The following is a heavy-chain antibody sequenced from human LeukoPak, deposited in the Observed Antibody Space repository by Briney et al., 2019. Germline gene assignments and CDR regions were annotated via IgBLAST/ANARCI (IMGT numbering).Heavy chain of an antibody. Sequence: SETLSLTCTVSGGSISSYYWSWIRQPPGKGLEWIGYIYYSGSTNYNPSLKSRVTMSVDTSKNQFSLKLSSVTAADTAVYYCARKTDYSSGWYAFDYWGQGTLVTVSS. D-gene: IGHD6-19*01. CDR3: ARKTDYSSGWYAFDY. J-gene: IGHJ4*02. CDR2: IYYSGST. CDR1: GGSISSYY. V-gene: IGHV4-59*12.